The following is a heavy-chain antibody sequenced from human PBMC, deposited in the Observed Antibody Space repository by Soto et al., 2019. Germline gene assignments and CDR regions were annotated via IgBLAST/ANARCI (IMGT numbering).Heavy chain of an antibody. J-gene: IGHJ5*01. Sequence: GGSLRLSCADSGFTFSSYWMSWVRQAPWKGLEWVANIKQDGSEKYYVDSVKGRFTISRDNAKNSLYLQMNSLRAEDTAVYYCARDPTRSSSPYNWFDSWGQGTLVTVSS. D-gene: IGHD6-6*01. CDR1: GFTFSSYW. CDR2: IKQDGSEK. CDR3: ARDPTRSSSPYNWFDS. V-gene: IGHV3-7*01.